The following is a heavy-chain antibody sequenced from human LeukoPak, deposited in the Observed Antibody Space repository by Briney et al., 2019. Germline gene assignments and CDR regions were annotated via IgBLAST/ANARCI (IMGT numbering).Heavy chain of an antibody. Sequence: ASVKVSCKASGYTFIGYYIHWVRQAAGQGLEWMGWNNPNSGATDYARKFQDRVTMTRDTSTNTAYMELSGLRSDDTAVYYCARVRYGYSTTWEPPRDYFDNWGQGTLVTVSS. V-gene: IGHV1-2*02. D-gene: IGHD5-18*01. CDR3: ARVRYGYSTTWEPPRDYFDN. J-gene: IGHJ4*02. CDR1: GYTFIGYY. CDR2: NNPNSGAT.